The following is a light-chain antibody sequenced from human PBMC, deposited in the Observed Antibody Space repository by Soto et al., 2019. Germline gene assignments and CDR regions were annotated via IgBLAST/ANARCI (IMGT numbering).Light chain of an antibody. Sequence: QSVLTQPASVSGSPGQSITISCTGTSSDVGSYNLVSWYQQHPGKAPKLMIYEVSKRPSGVSNRFSGSKSGNTASLTISGLQAEDEADDYCCSYAGSSTPLIFGTGTRSPS. J-gene: IGLJ1*01. V-gene: IGLV2-23*02. CDR3: CSYAGSSTPLI. CDR1: SSDVGSYNL. CDR2: EVS.